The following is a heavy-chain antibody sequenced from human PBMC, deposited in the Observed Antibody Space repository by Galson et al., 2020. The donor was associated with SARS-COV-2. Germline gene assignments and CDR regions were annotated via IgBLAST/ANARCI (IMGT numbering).Heavy chain of an antibody. V-gene: IGHV1-24*01. CDR3: ATVGLYCSGGSFYPTNWFDP. D-gene: IGHD2-15*01. CDR2: FDPEDGET. Sequence: ASVKVSCKVSGYTLTELSMHWVRQAPGKGLEWMGGFDPEDGETIYAQKFQGRVTMTEDTSTDTAYMELSSLRSEDTAVYYCATVGLYCSGGSFYPTNWFDPWGQGTLVTVSS. J-gene: IGHJ5*02. CDR1: GYTLTELS.